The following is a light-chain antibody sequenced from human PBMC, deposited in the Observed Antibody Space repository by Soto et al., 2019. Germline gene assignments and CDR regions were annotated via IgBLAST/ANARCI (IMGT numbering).Light chain of an antibody. CDR3: QQYNNWPPWT. V-gene: IGKV3-15*01. CDR2: SAS. J-gene: IGKJ1*01. CDR1: QSVSSN. Sequence: EIVMTQSPATLSVSPGERATLSCRASQSVSSNLAWYQQKPGQAPRLLIYSASTRATGIPARFSGSGSGTEFPLTISSLQSEDFAVYYCQQYNNWPPWTFGRGTKVEIK.